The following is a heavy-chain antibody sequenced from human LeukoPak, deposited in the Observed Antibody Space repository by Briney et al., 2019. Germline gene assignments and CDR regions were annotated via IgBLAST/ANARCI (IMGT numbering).Heavy chain of an antibody. CDR2: IYYGGST. CDR3: ARGGRSLVAAQFDL. J-gene: IGHJ2*01. CDR1: GDSISNSRYY. D-gene: IGHD2-15*01. V-gene: IGHV4-39*07. Sequence: SETLSLTCTVSGDSISNSRYYWGWIRQPPGKGLDWIASIYYGGSTFYNPSLKSRVTISVDTSKNQFSLKLSSVTAADTAVYYCARGGRSLVAAQFDLWGRGTLVTVSS.